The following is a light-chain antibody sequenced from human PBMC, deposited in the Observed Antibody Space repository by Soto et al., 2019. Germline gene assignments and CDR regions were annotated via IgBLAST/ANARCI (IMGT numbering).Light chain of an antibody. Sequence: QSVLTQPPSTSGTPGQRVTMSCSGSRSNVGSNTVNWYQQLPGRAPQLLVYSDIQRPSGGPDRCSGAKTGTSASLAISWIQSADEADYYCASWDDSMNGWVFGGGTKLTVL. V-gene: IGLV1-44*01. CDR3: ASWDDSMNGWV. CDR1: RSNVGSNT. CDR2: SDI. J-gene: IGLJ3*02.